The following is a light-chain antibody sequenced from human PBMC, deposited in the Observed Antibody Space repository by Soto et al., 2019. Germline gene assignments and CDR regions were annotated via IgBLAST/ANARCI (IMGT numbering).Light chain of an antibody. CDR1: QSVRSGY. Sequence: EIVLTQSPGTLSLSPGERATLSCRASQSVRSGYFAWYQQKPGQAPRLLIVGASSRATGIPDRFSGGGSGKDSPLPISRLEPEVFALYYCHKYNNPPLTFGGGPRGEIK. CDR2: GAS. V-gene: IGKV3-20*01. CDR3: HKYNNPPLT. J-gene: IGKJ4*01.